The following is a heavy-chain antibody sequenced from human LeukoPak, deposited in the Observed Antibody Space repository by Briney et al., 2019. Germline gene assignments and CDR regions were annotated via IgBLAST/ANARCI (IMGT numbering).Heavy chain of an antibody. Sequence: GGSLRLSCAASGSTVSSNYMSWVRQAPGKGLEWVSVIYSGGSTYYADSVKGRFTISRHNSKNTLYLQMNSLRAEDTAVYYCARDEWAYDSSGYYPAWGQGTLVTVSS. V-gene: IGHV3-53*04. D-gene: IGHD3-22*01. CDR1: GSTVSSNY. CDR2: IYSGGST. J-gene: IGHJ5*02. CDR3: ARDEWAYDSSGYYPA.